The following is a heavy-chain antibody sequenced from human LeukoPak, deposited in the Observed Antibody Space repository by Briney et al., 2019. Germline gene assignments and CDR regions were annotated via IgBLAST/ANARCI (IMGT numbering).Heavy chain of an antibody. D-gene: IGHD2-21*02. CDR1: GFTFSSYG. V-gene: IGHV3-30*02. Sequence: GGSLRLSCAASGFTFSSYGMHWVRQAPGKGLEWVAFIRYDGSNKYYADSVKGRFTISRDNAKNSLYLEMSSLRVEDTAVYFCVRLRSLDKWGQGTLVTVS. CDR3: VRLRSLDK. J-gene: IGHJ4*02. CDR2: IRYDGSNK.